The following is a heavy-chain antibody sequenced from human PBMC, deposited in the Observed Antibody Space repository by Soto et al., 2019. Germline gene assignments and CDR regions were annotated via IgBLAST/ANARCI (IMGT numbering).Heavy chain of an antibody. J-gene: IGHJ5*01. Sequence: GESLKISCKGSGYSFTSHWIGWVRQMPGKGLEWMGIIYPGDSDARYSPSFQGQVTISADKSISTAYVQWSSLRASDPAMYYCARLPAYGGNSEYFASWGHGTLVTVYS. V-gene: IGHV5-51*01. CDR3: ARLPAYGGNSEYFAS. CDR2: IYPGDSDA. CDR1: GYSFTSHW. D-gene: IGHD2-21*02.